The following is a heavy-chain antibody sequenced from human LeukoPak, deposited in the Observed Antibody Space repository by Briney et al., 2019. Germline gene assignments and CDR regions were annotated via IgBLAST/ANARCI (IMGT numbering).Heavy chain of an antibody. V-gene: IGHV3-30-3*01. CDR2: VSYLGNDK. Sequence: GGSLRLSCAASGFILNKYATHWDRQAPGKGLEWVAVVSYLGNDKFYADSVKGRFTISKDNSKNTVYLEINSLRSEDTAGDYCARPLERRLIHYFDFWGPGTLVTVSS. D-gene: IGHD6-25*01. CDR1: GFILNKYA. J-gene: IGHJ4*02. CDR3: ARPLERRLIHYFDF.